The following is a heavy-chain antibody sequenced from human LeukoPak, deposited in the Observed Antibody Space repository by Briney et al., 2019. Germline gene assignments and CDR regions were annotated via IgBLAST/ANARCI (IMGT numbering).Heavy chain of an antibody. CDR1: GYTFTGYY. D-gene: IGHD6-13*01. J-gene: IGHJ4*02. Sequence: ASVKVSCKASGYTFTGYYMHWVRQAPGQGLEWMGWINPNSGGTNYAQKFQGRVTMTRDTSISTAYMELSRLRSDDTAVYYCARDLGPVAAAALVFSIDYWGQGTLVTVSS. V-gene: IGHV1-2*02. CDR2: INPNSGGT. CDR3: ARDLGPVAAAALVFSIDY.